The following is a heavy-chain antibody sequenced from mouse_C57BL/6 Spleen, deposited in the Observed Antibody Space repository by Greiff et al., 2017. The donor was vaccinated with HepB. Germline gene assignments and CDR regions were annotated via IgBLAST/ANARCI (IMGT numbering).Heavy chain of an antibody. CDR1: GYTFTDYY. D-gene: IGHD1-1*01. Sequence: VQLQQSGPELVKPGASVKISCKASGYTFTDYYMNWVKQSHGKSLEWIGDINPNNGGTSYNQKFKGKATLTVDKSSSTAYMELRSLTSEDSAVYYCALTTVVDYWGQGTTLTVSS. J-gene: IGHJ2*01. CDR3: ALTTVVDY. CDR2: INPNNGGT. V-gene: IGHV1-26*01.